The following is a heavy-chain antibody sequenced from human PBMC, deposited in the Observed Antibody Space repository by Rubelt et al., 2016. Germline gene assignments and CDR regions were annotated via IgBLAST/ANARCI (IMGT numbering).Heavy chain of an antibody. CDR3: AREEYTKYYYFYGLDV. V-gene: IGHV3-7*01. D-gene: IGHD6-6*01. CDR2: IKQDGSER. CDR1: GFSFSSSW. Sequence: GGSLRLSCAASGFSFSSSWMTWVRQAPGKGLEWVANIKQDGSERNYADSVKGRFTISRDNAKNSLYLQMNSLRAEDTAVYYCAREEYTKYYYFYGLDVWGQGTTVTVSS. J-gene: IGHJ6*02.